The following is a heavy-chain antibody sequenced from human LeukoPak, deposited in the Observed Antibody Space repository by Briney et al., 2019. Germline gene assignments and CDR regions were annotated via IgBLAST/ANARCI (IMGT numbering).Heavy chain of an antibody. CDR3: ARGLEVVVNTLHY. D-gene: IGHD3-22*01. V-gene: IGHV1-46*01. J-gene: IGHJ4*02. Sequence: ASVKVSCKASRYTFTSYYIHWVRQAPGQGLEWMGIINPSIGSTIYSQKFQGRVTMTRDTSISTAYMELSRLRSDDTAVYYCARGLEVVVNTLHYWGQGTLVTVSS. CDR1: RYTFTSYY. CDR2: INPSIGST.